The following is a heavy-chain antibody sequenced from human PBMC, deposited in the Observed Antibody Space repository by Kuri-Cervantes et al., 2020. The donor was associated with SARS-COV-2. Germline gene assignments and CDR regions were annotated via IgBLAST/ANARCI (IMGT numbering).Heavy chain of an antibody. CDR2: IKSKTDGGTT. CDR3: TTDGDYDFWSGYYDDY. D-gene: IGHD3-3*01. V-gene: IGHV3-15*07. J-gene: IGHJ4*02. CDR1: GFTFSSYA. Sequence: GESLKISCSASGFTFSSYAMHWVRQAPGKGLEWVGRIKSKTDGGTTDYAAPVKGRFTISRDDSKNTPYLQMNSLKTEDTAVYYCTTDGDYDFWSGYYDDYWGQGTLVTVSS.